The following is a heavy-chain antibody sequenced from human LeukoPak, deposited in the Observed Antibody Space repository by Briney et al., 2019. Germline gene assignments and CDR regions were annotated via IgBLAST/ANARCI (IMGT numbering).Heavy chain of an antibody. CDR1: GFTFSSYA. D-gene: IGHD5-24*01. J-gene: IGHJ3*02. V-gene: IGHV3-30-3*01. CDR3: AGVPGDGYNSYDAFDI. Sequence: GGSLRLSCAASGFTFSSYAMHWVRQAPGKGLEWVAIISYDGNNKYYADSVKGRFTISRDNSKSTLYLQMNSLRAEDTAVYYCAGVPGDGYNSYDAFDIWGQGTMVTVSS. CDR2: ISYDGNNK.